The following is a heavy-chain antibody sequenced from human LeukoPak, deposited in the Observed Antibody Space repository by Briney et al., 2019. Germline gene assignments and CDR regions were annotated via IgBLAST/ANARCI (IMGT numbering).Heavy chain of an antibody. V-gene: IGHV3-21*01. Sequence: GGPLRLSCAASGFTFSSYSMNWVRQAPGKGLEWVSSISSSSSYIYYADSVKGRFTISRDNAKNSLYLQMNSLRAEDTAVYYCARDLSDSYGMDVWGQGTTVTVSS. CDR1: GFTFSSYS. CDR2: ISSSSSYI. D-gene: IGHD6-25*01. J-gene: IGHJ6*02. CDR3: ARDLSDSYGMDV.